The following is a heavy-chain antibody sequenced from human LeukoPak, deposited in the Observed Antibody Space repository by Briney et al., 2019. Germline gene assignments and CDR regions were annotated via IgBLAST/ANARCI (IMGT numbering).Heavy chain of an antibody. V-gene: IGHV3-33*08. CDR1: GFTFSTYG. D-gene: IGHD1-7*01. CDR3: ARKGELFDY. CDR2: IWYDGSDK. Sequence: GGSLRLSCAASGFTFSTYGMHWVRQAPGKGLEWVAVIWYDGSDKYYADSVKGRFTISRDNSKNTLYLQMSSLRAEDTAVYYCARKGELFDYWGQGTLVTVSS. J-gene: IGHJ4*02.